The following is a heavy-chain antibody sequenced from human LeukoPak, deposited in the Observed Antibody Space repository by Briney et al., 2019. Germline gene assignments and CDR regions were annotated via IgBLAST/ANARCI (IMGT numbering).Heavy chain of an antibody. CDR1: GGSISSHY. Sequence: SETLSLTCTVSGGSISSHYWSWIRQPPGKGLEWIGYIYYSGSTNYNPSLKSRVTISVDTSKNQFSLKLSSVTAADTAVYHCARGVSPYYYYYMDVWGKGTTVTVPS. CDR3: ARGVSPYYYYYMDV. V-gene: IGHV4-59*11. CDR2: IYYSGST. D-gene: IGHD2-8*01. J-gene: IGHJ6*03.